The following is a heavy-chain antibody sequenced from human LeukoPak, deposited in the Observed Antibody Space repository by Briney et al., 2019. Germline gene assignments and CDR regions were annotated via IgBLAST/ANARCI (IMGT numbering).Heavy chain of an antibody. V-gene: IGHV4-30-2*01. CDR3: ARPRLELSYYYMDV. CDR1: GGSISSGGYY. J-gene: IGHJ6*03. Sequence: ASETLSLTCTVSGGSISSGGYYWSWIRQPPGKGLEWIGYIYHSGSTYYNPSLKSRVTISVDRSKNQFSLKLSSVTAADTAVYYCARPRLELSYYYMDVWGKGTTVTVSS. D-gene: IGHD1-7*01. CDR2: IYHSGST.